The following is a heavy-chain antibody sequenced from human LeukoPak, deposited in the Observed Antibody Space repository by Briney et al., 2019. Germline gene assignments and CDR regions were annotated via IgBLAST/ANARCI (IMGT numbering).Heavy chain of an antibody. Sequence: GASVKVSCKASGDTFTTYYMHWVRQAPGQGLEWMGIINPSGGGTNYAQKFQGRVTMTGDTSTNTVYMELSSLRSEDTAVYYCARGLFFASPTQWLASYYYYYYMDVWGKGTTVTISS. CDR1: GDTFTTYY. V-gene: IGHV1-46*01. CDR3: ARGLFFASPTQWLASYYYYYYMDV. J-gene: IGHJ6*03. D-gene: IGHD6-19*01. CDR2: INPSGGGT.